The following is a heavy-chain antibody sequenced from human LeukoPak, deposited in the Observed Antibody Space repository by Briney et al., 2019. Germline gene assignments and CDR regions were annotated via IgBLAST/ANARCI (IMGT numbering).Heavy chain of an antibody. CDR2: INTDGSLI. D-gene: IGHD1-26*01. J-gene: IGHJ4*02. Sequence: GGSLRLSCAVSGFTFSTYWMHWVRQAPGKGLVWVSRINTDGSLINYADSVKGRFTMSRDNSKNTLYLQMSSLRAEDTAVYYCARIIVGATGIDYWGQGTLVTVSS. CDR1: GFTFSTYW. V-gene: IGHV3-74*01. CDR3: ARIIVGATGIDY.